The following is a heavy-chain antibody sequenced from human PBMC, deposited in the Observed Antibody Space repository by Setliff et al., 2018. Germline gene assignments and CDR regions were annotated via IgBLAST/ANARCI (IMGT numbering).Heavy chain of an antibody. J-gene: IGHJ5*02. CDR3: ATGGRFLEWLGPVTWWFDP. CDR2: FDPEDGET. D-gene: IGHD3-3*01. CDR1: GYTFTGYY. Sequence: ASVKVSCKASGYTFTGYYMHWVRQAPGKGLEWMGGFDPEDGETIYAQKFQGRVTMTEDTSTDTAYMELSSLRSEDTAVYYCATGGRFLEWLGPVTWWFDPWGQGTLVTVSS. V-gene: IGHV1-24*01.